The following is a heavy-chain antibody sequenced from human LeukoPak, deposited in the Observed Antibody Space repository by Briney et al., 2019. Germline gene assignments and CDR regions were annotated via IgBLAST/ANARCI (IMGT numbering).Heavy chain of an antibody. CDR3: AKVASLAVAGPLDY. CDR1: GFTFDDYG. CDR2: INWNGGST. V-gene: IGHV3-20*04. J-gene: IGHJ4*02. Sequence: GGSLRLSCAASGFTFDDYGMSWVRQAPGKGLEWVSGINWNGGSTGYADSVKGRFTISRDNAKNSLYLQMNSLRAEDTALYYCAKVASLAVAGPLDYWGQGTLVTVSS. D-gene: IGHD6-19*01.